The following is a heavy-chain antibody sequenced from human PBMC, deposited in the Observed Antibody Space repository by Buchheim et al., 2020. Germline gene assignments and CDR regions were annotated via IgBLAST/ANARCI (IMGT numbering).Heavy chain of an antibody. CDR2: IYYSGST. Sequence: QLQLQESGPGLVKPSETLSLTCTVSGGSISSSSYYWGWIRQPPGKGLEWIGSIYYSGSTYYNPSLKSRVTISVDTSKNQFSLKLSSVTAADTAVYYCASGRGSEINIVVVVAATPSRFVNWFDPWGQGTL. V-gene: IGHV4-39*01. J-gene: IGHJ5*02. CDR3: ASGRGSEINIVVVVAATPSRFVNWFDP. CDR1: GGSISSSSYY. D-gene: IGHD2-15*01.